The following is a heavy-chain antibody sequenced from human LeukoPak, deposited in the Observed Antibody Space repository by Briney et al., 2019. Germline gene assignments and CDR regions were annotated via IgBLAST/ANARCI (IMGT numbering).Heavy chain of an antibody. D-gene: IGHD1-26*01. CDR3: ARAGLYSGSYGY. CDR2: INPNSGGT. J-gene: IGHJ4*02. Sequence: VASVKVSCKASGYTFTGYYMHWVRQAPGQGLEWMGWINPNSGGTNYAQKFQGRVTMTRDTSMSTAYMERSRLRSDDTAVYYCARAGLYSGSYGYWGQGTLVTVSS. V-gene: IGHV1-2*02. CDR1: GYTFTGYY.